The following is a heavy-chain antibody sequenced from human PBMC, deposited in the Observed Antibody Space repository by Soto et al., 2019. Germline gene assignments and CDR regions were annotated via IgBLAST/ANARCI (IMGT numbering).Heavy chain of an antibody. J-gene: IGHJ4*02. CDR3: VRRVSGSYDC. CDR1: GFTFSSYD. D-gene: IGHD1-26*01. CDR2: ISSNGGTT. Sequence: EVQLAESGGGMVQPGGSLRLSCVASGFTFSSYDMHWVRQAPGKGVEYVSSISSNGGTTYYGNSVKGSFTISRDNSKTTLHLHMSMLKAEATAVYYCVRRVSGSYDCWGQGNVVTVSS. V-gene: IGHV3-64*01.